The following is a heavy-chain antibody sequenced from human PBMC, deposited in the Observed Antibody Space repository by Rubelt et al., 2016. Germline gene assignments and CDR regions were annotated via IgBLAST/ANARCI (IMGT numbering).Heavy chain of an antibody. CDR2: VRYDGRNK. J-gene: IGHJ4*02. D-gene: IGHD6-19*01. V-gene: IGHV3-30*02. CDR1: GFTFSTYG. Sequence: PGGSLRLSCAASGFTFSTYGMTWVRQAPGKGLEWVASVRYDGRNKNYADSVRGRFTISRDNSKNMVFLQMNSLRVEDTAVYYCAKISSSAMWFFDYWGQGTLVTVSS. CDR3: AKISSSAMWFFDY.